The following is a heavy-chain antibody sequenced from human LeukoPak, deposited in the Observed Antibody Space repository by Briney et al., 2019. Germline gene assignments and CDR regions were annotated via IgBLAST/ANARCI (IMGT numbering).Heavy chain of an antibody. Sequence: GGSLRLSCAASGFTFNNYAMNWVRQAPGKGLEWVSSISGGGDTTYYADSAKGRFTISRDNCQNTLYLQMNSLRAEDTAVYYCARDYADYVGYFFFDYWGQGTLVTVSS. CDR2: ISGGGDTT. CDR1: GFTFNNYA. J-gene: IGHJ4*02. CDR3: ARDYADYVGYFFFDY. D-gene: IGHD4-17*01. V-gene: IGHV3-23*01.